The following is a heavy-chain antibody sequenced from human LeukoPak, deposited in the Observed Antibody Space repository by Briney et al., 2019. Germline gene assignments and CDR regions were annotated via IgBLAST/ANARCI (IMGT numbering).Heavy chain of an antibody. CDR3: ARHGCSTTSCAQFDP. J-gene: IGHJ5*02. CDR1: GYSFTNYW. CDR2: IYPGDSDT. D-gene: IGHD2-2*01. Sequence: GESLKISCKGSGYSFTNYWIGWVRQMPGKGLEWMGIIYPGDSDTRYSPSFQGQVTISADKSISTAYLQWSSLKASDTAMYYCARHGCSTTSCAQFDPWGQGTLVTVFS. V-gene: IGHV5-51*01.